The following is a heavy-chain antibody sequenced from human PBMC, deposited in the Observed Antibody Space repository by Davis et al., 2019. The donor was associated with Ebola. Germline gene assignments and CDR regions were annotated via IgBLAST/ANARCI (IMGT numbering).Heavy chain of an antibody. CDR2: IRSKAYGGTT. V-gene: IGHV3-49*04. J-gene: IGHJ6*02. Sequence: PGGSLRLSCTASGFTFGDYAMSWVRQAPGKGLEWVGFIRSKAYGGTTEYAASVKGRFTISRDDSKSIAYLQMNSLKTEDTAVYYCTNTPSGITMVYGMDVWGQGTTVTVSS. CDR3: TNTPSGITMVYGMDV. CDR1: GFTFGDYA. D-gene: IGHD3-10*01.